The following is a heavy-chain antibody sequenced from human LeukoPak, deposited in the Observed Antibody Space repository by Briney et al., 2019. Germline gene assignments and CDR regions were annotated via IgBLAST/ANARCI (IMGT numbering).Heavy chain of an antibody. V-gene: IGHV3-7*01. CDR2: IKEDGNEK. D-gene: IGHD2-2*01. CDR3: ARDRSRFYY. CDR1: GLTFSNYW. Sequence: GGSLRLSCAAPGLTFSNYWMSWVRQAPGKGLEWVANIKEDGNEKYYVDSVKGRFTISRDNAKKSLYLQMNSLRAEDTAVYYCARDRSRFYYWGQGTPVTVSS. J-gene: IGHJ4*02.